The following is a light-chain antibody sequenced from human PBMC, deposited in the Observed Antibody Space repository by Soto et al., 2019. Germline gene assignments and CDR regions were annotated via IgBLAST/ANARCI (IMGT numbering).Light chain of an antibody. J-gene: IGKJ4*01. CDR3: QQYDNLPLT. CDR1: QDISNY. V-gene: IGKV1-33*01. CDR2: DAS. Sequence: DIQMTQSPSSLSASVGDRVTITCQASQDISNYLNWYQQKPGKAPKLLIYDASNLETGFPSRFSGSGSGTDFTFTISSLQPEDIATYYCQQYDNLPLTFCGGTKVEIK.